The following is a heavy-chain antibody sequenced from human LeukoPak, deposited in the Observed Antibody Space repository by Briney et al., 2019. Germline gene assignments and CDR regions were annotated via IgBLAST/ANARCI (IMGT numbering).Heavy chain of an antibody. Sequence: GRSLRLSCAASGFTFSSYGMHWVRQAPGKGLEWVAVIWYDGSNKYYADSVKGRFTISRDNSKNTLYLQMNSLRAEDTAEYYCAREGNGLDYWGQGTLVTVSS. CDR3: AREGNGLDY. CDR1: GFTFSSYG. V-gene: IGHV3-33*01. CDR2: IWYDGSNK. D-gene: IGHD1-1*01. J-gene: IGHJ4*02.